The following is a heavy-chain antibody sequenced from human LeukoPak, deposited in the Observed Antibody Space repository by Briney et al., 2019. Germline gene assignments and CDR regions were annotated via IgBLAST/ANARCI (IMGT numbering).Heavy chain of an antibody. CDR3: ARRGGDSGFDY. J-gene: IGHJ4*02. CDR1: GFTFSWFP. V-gene: IGHV3-30*04. CDR2: ISYDGSNK. Sequence: GGPLRLSCAASGFTFSWFPMHWVRQAPGKGLEWVAVISYDGSNKYYGDSVKGRFIISRDNSKNTLYLQMNSLRPEDTALYYCARRGGDSGFDYWGQGALVTVSS. D-gene: IGHD3-10*01.